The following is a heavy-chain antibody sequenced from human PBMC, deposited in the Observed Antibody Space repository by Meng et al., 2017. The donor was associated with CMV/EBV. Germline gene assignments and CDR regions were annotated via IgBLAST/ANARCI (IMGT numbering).Heavy chain of an antibody. CDR2: ISSSGSTI. D-gene: IGHD3-9*01. V-gene: IGHV3-48*03. CDR3: ARDFPYYDILTAYFSVDAFDI. CDR1: GFTFSSYE. J-gene: IGHJ3*02. Sequence: GESLKISFAASGFTFSSYEMNWVRQAPGKGLEWVSYISSSGSTIYYADSVKGRFTISRDNAKKTLYLQMSSLRAEDTAVYYYARDFPYYDILTAYFSVDAFDIWGQGTMVTVSS.